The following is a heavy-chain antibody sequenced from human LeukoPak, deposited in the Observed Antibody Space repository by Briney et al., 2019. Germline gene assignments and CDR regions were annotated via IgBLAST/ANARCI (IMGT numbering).Heavy chain of an antibody. CDR1: GYTLTGLS. V-gene: IGHV1-24*01. D-gene: IGHD5-24*01. CDR3: ARVSAVWLQLAQFGY. CDR2: FDPEDGET. J-gene: IGHJ4*02. Sequence: ASVKVSCKVSGYTLTGLSMHWVRQAPGKGLEWMGGFDPEDGETIYAQKFQGRVTMTEDTSTSTAYMELRSLRSDDTAVYYCARVSAVWLQLAQFGYWGQGTLVTVSS.